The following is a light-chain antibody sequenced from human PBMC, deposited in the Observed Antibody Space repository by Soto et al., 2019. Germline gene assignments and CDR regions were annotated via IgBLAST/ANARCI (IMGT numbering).Light chain of an antibody. CDR3: QQSYSTPQRYT. J-gene: IGKJ2*01. V-gene: IGKV1-39*01. CDR1: QSISSF. CDR2: AAS. Sequence: DIQMTQCPSSLSASVGDRVTITCGAGQSISSFLNWYQQKTGKAPKVLIYAASRLESGVPSRLSGSGSGKDFTLTLSSLQPEAYATYYCQQSYSTPQRYTFGQGTKVDIK.